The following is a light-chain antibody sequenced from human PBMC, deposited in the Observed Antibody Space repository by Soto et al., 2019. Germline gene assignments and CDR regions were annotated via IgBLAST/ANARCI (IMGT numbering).Light chain of an antibody. J-gene: IGKJ3*01. CDR3: QQSYTTPFT. CDR2: GAS. V-gene: IGKV1-39*01. Sequence: DIQMTQSPSSLSASVGDRVTLTCRANEYVITYLNWYQQKPGTAPKLLIYGASNLQSGAPSRFSGSGSGTDFTLTISSLHPEDFAIYYCQQSYTTPFTFCPGTRVDI. CDR1: EYVITY.